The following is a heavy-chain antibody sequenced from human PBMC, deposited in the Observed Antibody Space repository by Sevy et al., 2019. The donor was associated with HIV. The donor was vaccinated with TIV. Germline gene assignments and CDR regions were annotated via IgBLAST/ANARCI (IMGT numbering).Heavy chain of an antibody. D-gene: IGHD3-9*01. CDR1: GISFTTSG. Sequence: GGSLRLSCVVSGISFTTSGMHWDRQAPGKGLEWVAVISYHGRDKFYAESVKGRSTISRDNSKNMLYLQMDSLRAEDTAVYYCAKDFTGYNGMDVWGQGTMVTVSS. CDR3: AKDFTGYNGMDV. V-gene: IGHV3-30*18. J-gene: IGHJ6*02. CDR2: ISYHGRDK.